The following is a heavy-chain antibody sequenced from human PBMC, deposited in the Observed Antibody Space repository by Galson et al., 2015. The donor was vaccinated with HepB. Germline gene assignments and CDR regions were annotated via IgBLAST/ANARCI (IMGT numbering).Heavy chain of an antibody. Sequence: SVKVSCKASGYTFTSYGISWVRQAPGQGLEWMGWISAYNGNTNYAQKLQGRVTMTTDTSTSTAYMELRSLRSDDTAVYYCARDSRWGVPAAIYHYWYFDLRGRGTLVTVSS. CDR2: ISAYNGNT. CDR3: ARDSRWGVPAAIYHYWYFDL. D-gene: IGHD2-2*01. CDR1: GYTFTSYG. V-gene: IGHV1-18*04. J-gene: IGHJ2*01.